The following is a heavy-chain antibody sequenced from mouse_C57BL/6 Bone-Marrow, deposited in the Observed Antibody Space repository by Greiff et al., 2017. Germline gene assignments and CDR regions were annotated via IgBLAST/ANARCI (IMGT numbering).Heavy chain of an antibody. Sequence: EVQLQQSGAELVRPGASVKLSCTASGFNIKADYMHWVKQRPEQGLEWIGWSEPENGDTEYTSTFQGKATITADTTSNTAYLQLSSLTSEDTAVYYWTTITTVVADYFDYWGQGTTLTVSS. J-gene: IGHJ2*01. CDR1: GFNIKADY. CDR2: SEPENGDT. V-gene: IGHV14-4*01. CDR3: TTITTVVADYFDY. D-gene: IGHD1-1*01.